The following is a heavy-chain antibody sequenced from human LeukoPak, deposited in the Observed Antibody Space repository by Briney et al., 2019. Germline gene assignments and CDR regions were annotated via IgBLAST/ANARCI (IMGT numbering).Heavy chain of an antibody. CDR2: ISYDGSNK. V-gene: IGHV3-30*18. J-gene: IGHJ4*02. Sequence: GRSLRLSCAASGFTFSSYGMHWVRQAPGKGLEWVAVISYDGSNKYYADSVKGRFTISRDNPKNTLYLQMNSLRAEDTAVHYCAKDLSDSSGWSIFDCWGQGTLVTVSS. D-gene: IGHD6-19*01. CDR1: GFTFSSYG. CDR3: AKDLSDSSGWSIFDC.